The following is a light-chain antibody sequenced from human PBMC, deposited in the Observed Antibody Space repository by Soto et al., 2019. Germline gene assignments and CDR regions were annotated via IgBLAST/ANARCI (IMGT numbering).Light chain of an antibody. J-gene: IGKJ2*01. CDR2: AAS. CDR1: QSIRSH. Sequence: DIQMTQSPSSLSASVRDRVTITCRASQSIRSHLNWYQERPGKAPKLLIYAASSLQSGVPSRFSGTGSGTDLTLTISSLQPEDFATYYCQQSYNPPYTFGQGTKLEIK. CDR3: QQSYNPPYT. V-gene: IGKV1-39*01.